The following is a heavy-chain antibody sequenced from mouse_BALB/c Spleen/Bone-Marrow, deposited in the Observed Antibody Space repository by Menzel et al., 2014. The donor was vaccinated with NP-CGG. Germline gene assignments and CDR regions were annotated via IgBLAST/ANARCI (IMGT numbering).Heavy chain of an antibody. CDR1: GYTFTNYW. CDR2: IFPGTGTT. D-gene: IGHD1-1*01. J-gene: IGHJ4*01. CDR3: ARHYYGSSDAMDY. Sequence: QVQLKQSGAELVKPGASVKLSCKTSGYTFTNYWIQWVKQRPGQGLGWIGEIFPGTGTTYYNEKFKGKATLTIDTSSSXAYMQLNSLTSEDSAVYFCARHYYGSSDAMDYWGQGTSVTVSS. V-gene: IGHV1S132*01.